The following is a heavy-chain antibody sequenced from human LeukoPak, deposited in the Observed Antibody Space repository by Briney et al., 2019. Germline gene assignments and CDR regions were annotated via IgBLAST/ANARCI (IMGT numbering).Heavy chain of an antibody. CDR1: GGSISSYY. V-gene: IGHV4-59*01. Sequence: RSSETLSLTCTVSGGSISSYYWSWIRQPPGKGLEWIGYIYYSGSTNYNPSLKSRVTISVDTSKNQFSLKLSSVTAADTAVYYCARAYGSGWYSYDAFDIWGQGTMVTVSS. CDR2: IYYSGST. CDR3: ARAYGSGWYSYDAFDI. J-gene: IGHJ3*02. D-gene: IGHD6-19*01.